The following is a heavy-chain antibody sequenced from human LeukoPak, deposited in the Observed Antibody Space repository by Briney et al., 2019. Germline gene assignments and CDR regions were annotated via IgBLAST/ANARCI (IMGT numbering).Heavy chain of an antibody. D-gene: IGHD2-15*01. V-gene: IGHV1-69*10. Sequence: SVKVSCKASGGTLSSNAVNWVRQAPGQGLEWIGGSIPILGTSNYAQQFQGRVTITAEKSTGTAYMELRSLRYEDTGVYYCARKVEGGTLGPGFGFWGQGTKVTVSS. CDR3: ARKVEGGTLGPGFGF. J-gene: IGHJ3*01. CDR2: SIPILGTS. CDR1: GGTLSSNA.